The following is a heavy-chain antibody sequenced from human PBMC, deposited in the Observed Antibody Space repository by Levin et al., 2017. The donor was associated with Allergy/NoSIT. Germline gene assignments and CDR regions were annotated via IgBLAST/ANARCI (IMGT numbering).Heavy chain of an antibody. V-gene: IGHV4-34*01. Sequence: SETLSLTCAVYGGSFSGYYWSWIRQPPGKGLEWIGEINHSGSTNYNPSLKSRVTISVDTSKNQFSLKLSSVTAADTAVYYCARGSGGNYVIGWGQGTLVTVSS. CDR1: GGSFSGYY. CDR2: INHSGST. CDR3: ARGSGGNYVIG. D-gene: IGHD4-11*01. J-gene: IGHJ4*02.